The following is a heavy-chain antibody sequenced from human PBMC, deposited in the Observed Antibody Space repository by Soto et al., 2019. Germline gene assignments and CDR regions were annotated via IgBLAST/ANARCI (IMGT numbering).Heavy chain of an antibody. CDR2: IDSSTKYT. CDR3: AREYYYTMDV. CDR1: GFTFRDYY. V-gene: IGHV3-11*05. Sequence: QVQLVESGGGLVRPGGSLRLSCEASGFTFRDYYMTWFRQAPGKGLEWLSYIDSSTKYTNYADSVKGRFTISRDNALYLQMNSLRADDTAVYYCAREYYYTMDVWGQGTMVTDSS. J-gene: IGHJ6*02.